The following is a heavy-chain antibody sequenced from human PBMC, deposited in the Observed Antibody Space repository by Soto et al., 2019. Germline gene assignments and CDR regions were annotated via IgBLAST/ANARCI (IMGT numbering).Heavy chain of an antibody. D-gene: IGHD3-10*01. CDR2: IYPGDSDT. CDR1: GYSFTSYW. J-gene: IGHJ6*02. V-gene: IGHV5-51*01. Sequence: PGESLKISCKGSGYSFTSYWIGWVRQMPGKGLEWMGIIYPGDSDTRYSPSLQGQVTISADKSISTAYLQWSSLKASDTAMYYCARRGITMVRGVAENYYYYGMDVWGQGTTVTVSS. CDR3: ARRGITMVRGVAENYYYYGMDV.